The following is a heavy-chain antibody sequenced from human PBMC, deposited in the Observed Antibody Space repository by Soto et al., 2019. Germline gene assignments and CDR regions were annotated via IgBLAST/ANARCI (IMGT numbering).Heavy chain of an antibody. V-gene: IGHV6-1*01. Sequence: SQTLSLTCAISGDSVSSNSAAWNWIRQSPSRGLEWLGRTYYRSKWYNDYAVSVKSRITINPDTSKNQFSLQLNSVTPEDTAVSYCARDRAPDGYCSSTSCLDDAFDIWGQGTMVTVSS. CDR1: GDSVSSNSAA. D-gene: IGHD2-2*01. J-gene: IGHJ3*02. CDR2: TYYRSKWYN. CDR3: ARDRAPDGYCSSTSCLDDAFDI.